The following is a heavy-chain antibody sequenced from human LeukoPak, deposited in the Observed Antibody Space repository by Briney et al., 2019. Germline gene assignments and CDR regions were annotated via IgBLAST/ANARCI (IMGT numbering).Heavy chain of an antibody. Sequence: SVKVSCKASGYTFTGYYMHWVRQAPGQGLEWMGRIIPILGTANYAQKFQGRVTITADKSTSTAYMELSSLRSEDTAVYYCARDGYYGSGSSNDYWGQGTLVTVSS. CDR3: ARDGYYGSGSSNDY. D-gene: IGHD3-10*01. V-gene: IGHV1-69*08. J-gene: IGHJ4*02. CDR2: IIPILGTA. CDR1: GYTFTGYY.